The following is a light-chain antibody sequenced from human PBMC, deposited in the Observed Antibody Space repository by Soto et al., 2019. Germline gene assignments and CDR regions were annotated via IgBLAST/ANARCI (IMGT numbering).Light chain of an antibody. CDR1: QGINNY. CDR3: QQSYKTPHT. CDR2: AAS. J-gene: IGKJ2*01. Sequence: DIQMTQSPSAMSASVGDRVTITCRASQGINNYLAWFQQKPGKVPKLLIYAASNLLSGVPSRFSGSGSGTNFTLTISSLQPEDFGTYYCQQSYKTPHTFGQGTKLETK. V-gene: IGKV1-17*03.